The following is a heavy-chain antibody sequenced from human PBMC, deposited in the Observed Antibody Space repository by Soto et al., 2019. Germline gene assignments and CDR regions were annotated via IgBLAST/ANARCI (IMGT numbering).Heavy chain of an antibody. CDR3: AKVGAYDYVWGSYRPYYFDY. V-gene: IGHV3-23*01. D-gene: IGHD3-16*02. CDR1: GFTFSSYA. CDR2: ISGSGGST. Sequence: EVQLLESGGGLVQPGGSLRLSCAASGFTFSSYAMSWVRQAPGKGLEWVSAISGSGGSTYYADSVKGRFTISRDNSKNTLYLQMNSLRAEDTAVYYCAKVGAYDYVWGSYRPYYFDYWGQGTLVTVSS. J-gene: IGHJ4*02.